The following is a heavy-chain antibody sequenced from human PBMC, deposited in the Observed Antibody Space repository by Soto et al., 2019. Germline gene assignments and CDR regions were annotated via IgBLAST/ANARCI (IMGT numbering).Heavy chain of an antibody. CDR1: GGTFSSYT. V-gene: IGHV1-69*02. Sequence: QVQLVQSGAEVKKPGSSVKVSCKASGGTFSSYTISWVRQAPGQGLEWMGRIIPILGIANSAQKFQDRVTITADKSTSTAYMELSSLRSEDTAVYYCARVQTYNYYDSSCPMGYWGQGTLVTVSS. CDR2: IIPILGIA. D-gene: IGHD3-22*01. J-gene: IGHJ4*02. CDR3: ARVQTYNYYDSSCPMGY.